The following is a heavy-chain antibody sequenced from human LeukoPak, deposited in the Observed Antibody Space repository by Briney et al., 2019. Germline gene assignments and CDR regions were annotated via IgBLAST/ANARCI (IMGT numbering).Heavy chain of an antibody. CDR2: ISTYNGNT. J-gene: IGHJ5*02. CDR1: GHTFSIYG. D-gene: IGHD5-12*01. Sequence: ASAKVSCKASGHTFSIYGITWVRQAPGQGLEWMGWISTYNGNTDYAEQFRGRISMSADTPTNTAYMELRSLRPDDTAIYYCAAEKIGWLDPWGQGTLVTVSS. CDR3: AAEKIGWLDP. V-gene: IGHV1-18*01.